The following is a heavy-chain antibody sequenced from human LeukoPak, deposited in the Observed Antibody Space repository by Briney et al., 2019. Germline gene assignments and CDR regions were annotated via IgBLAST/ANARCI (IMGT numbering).Heavy chain of an antibody. D-gene: IGHD4-23*01. V-gene: IGHV1-2*06. Sequence: ASVKVSCKASGYTFTGYYMHWVRQAPGQGLEWIGRINPNSGGTNYAQKFQGRVTMTRDTSISTAYMELSRLRSDDTAVYYCARLGGNFPYFDYWGQGTLVTVSS. CDR1: GYTFTGYY. J-gene: IGHJ4*02. CDR2: INPNSGGT. CDR3: ARLGGNFPYFDY.